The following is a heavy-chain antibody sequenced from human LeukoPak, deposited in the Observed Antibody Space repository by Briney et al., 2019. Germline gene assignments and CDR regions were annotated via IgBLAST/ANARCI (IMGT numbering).Heavy chain of an antibody. CDR2: ISSSSSYV. J-gene: IGHJ4*02. Sequence: GGSLRLSCAASGFTFSSYSMNWVRQAPGKGLEWVSSISSSSSYVYYADSVKGRFTISRDNAKNSLYLQMNSLRAEDTAVYYCARDGSRGNLVTAPDFWGQGTLVTVSS. CDR1: GFTFSSYS. CDR3: ARDGSRGNLVTAPDF. D-gene: IGHD2-21*02. V-gene: IGHV3-21*01.